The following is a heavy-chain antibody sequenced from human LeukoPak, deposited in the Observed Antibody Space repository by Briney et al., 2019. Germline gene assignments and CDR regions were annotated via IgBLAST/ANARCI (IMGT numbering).Heavy chain of an antibody. Sequence: ASVKVSCKASGYTFTSYGISWVRQAPGRGLEWMGWINPNSGGTNYAQKFQGRVTMTRDTSISTAYMELSRLRSDDTAVYYCAREGDSGSYNWFDPWGQGTLVTVSS. D-gene: IGHD1-26*01. CDR1: GYTFTSYG. V-gene: IGHV1-2*02. CDR2: INPNSGGT. CDR3: AREGDSGSYNWFDP. J-gene: IGHJ5*02.